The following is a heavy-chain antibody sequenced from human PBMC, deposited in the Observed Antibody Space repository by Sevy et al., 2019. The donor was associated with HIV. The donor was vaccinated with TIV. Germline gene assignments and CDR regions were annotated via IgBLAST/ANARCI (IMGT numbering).Heavy chain of an antibody. D-gene: IGHD3-10*01. CDR3: ARDKYYYVSGSFDY. V-gene: IGHV1-69*13. Sequence: ASVKVSCKASGGIFRSNAISWVRQAPGQGLEWMGGIIAVFGTTNYAQKFQGRVTVTADEARSTAYMELSSLRSEDTAVYYRARDKYYYVSGSFDYWGQGTQVTVSS. CDR1: GGIFRSNA. J-gene: IGHJ4*01. CDR2: IIAVFGTT.